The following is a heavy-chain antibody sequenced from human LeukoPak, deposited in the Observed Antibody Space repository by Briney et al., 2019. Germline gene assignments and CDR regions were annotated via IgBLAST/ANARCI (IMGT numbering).Heavy chain of an antibody. Sequence: GGSLRLSCAASGFTFSSYGMHWVRQAPGKGLEWVAVISYDGSNKYYADSVKGRFTISRDNSKNTLYLQMNSLRAEDTAVYYCAKFNSPYGSGSFYDYWGQGTLVTVSS. J-gene: IGHJ4*02. CDR1: GFTFSSYG. D-gene: IGHD3-10*01. V-gene: IGHV3-30*18. CDR2: ISYDGSNK. CDR3: AKFNSPYGSGSFYDY.